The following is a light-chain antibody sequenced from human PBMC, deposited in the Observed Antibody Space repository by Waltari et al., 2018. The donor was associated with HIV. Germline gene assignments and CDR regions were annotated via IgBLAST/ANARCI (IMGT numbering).Light chain of an antibody. Sequence: DIQMTQSPSTLSASVGDTFPITCRASQSSRIWLAWFQQKPGKAPKHLIYTASSLQTRVPSRFSGSTSETEFTITISSMQPDDFDTYDSQQYESSPWTFGQGTKVEI. CDR2: TAS. CDR1: QSSRIW. V-gene: IGKV1-5*03. CDR3: QQYESSPWT. J-gene: IGKJ1*01.